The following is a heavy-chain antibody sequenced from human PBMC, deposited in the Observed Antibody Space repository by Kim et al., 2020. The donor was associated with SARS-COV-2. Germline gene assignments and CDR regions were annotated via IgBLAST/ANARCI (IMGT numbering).Heavy chain of an antibody. CDR2: IIPILGIA. CDR1: GGTFSSYA. D-gene: IGHD3-16*02. CDR3: AREWNDYVWGSYRHPGVFDY. J-gene: IGHJ4*02. Sequence: SVKVSCKASGGTFSSYAISWVRQAPGQGLEWMGRIIPILGIANYAQKFQGRVTITADKSTSTAYMELSSLRSEDTAVYYCAREWNDYVWGSYRHPGVFDYWGQGTLVTVSS. V-gene: IGHV1-69*04.